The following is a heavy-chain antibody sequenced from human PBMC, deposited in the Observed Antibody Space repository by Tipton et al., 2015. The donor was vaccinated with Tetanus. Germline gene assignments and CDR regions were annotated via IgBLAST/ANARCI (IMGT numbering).Heavy chain of an antibody. CDR3: ARHRDGYNFAAFDI. V-gene: IGHV5-51*01. Sequence: QLVQSGAEVKKPGESLKISCKTSGYSFTNYWFVWVRQMPGKGLEWMGIIWPGDSDTKYSPSFQGHVTISVDKSISTAFLQWSSLKASDTAMYYCARHRDGYNFAAFDIWGQGTMVTVSS. D-gene: IGHD5-24*01. J-gene: IGHJ3*02. CDR2: IWPGDSDT. CDR1: GYSFTNYW.